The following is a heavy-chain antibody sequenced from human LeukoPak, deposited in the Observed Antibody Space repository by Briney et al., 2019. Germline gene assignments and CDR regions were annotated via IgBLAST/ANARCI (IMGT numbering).Heavy chain of an antibody. D-gene: IGHD2/OR15-2a*01. V-gene: IGHV4-30-4*01. Sequence: SETQSLTCTVSGGSVGSDDYYWNWIRQSPGKGLEWIGYIYYNGNTYYNPSLRSRVTISLDTFRNHFTLNLSSVTAADTAMYYCARGGLNSLLPYWGQGTLVAVSS. CDR2: IYYNGNT. CDR1: GGSVGSDDYY. CDR3: ARGGLNSLLPY. J-gene: IGHJ4*02.